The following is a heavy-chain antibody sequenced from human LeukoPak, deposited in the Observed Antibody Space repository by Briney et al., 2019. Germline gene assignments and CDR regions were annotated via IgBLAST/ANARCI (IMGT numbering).Heavy chain of an antibody. CDR2: IIAYIGNT. CDR3: ARGGVVSNWNYFGY. CDR1: GYTFTRYG. Sequence: ASVKVSSTASGYTFTRYGISWVRQGPAQGLEWMGWIIAYIGNTTYAQKLQGRVTMTTDTSTSTAYLWLRSLRPEDTAVCYCARGGVVSNWNYFGYWGQGTLVTVSS. D-gene: IGHD1-1*01. J-gene: IGHJ4*02. V-gene: IGHV1-18*01.